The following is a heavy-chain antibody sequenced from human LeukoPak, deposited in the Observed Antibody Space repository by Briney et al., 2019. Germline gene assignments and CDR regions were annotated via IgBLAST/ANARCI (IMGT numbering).Heavy chain of an antibody. D-gene: IGHD1-26*01. CDR3: ARVWLGGSQNHYNWFDP. Sequence: ASVKVSCKASGYTFTSYYMHWVRQAPGQGLEWMGIISPSGGSTSYAQKFQGRVTMTRDTSTSTVYMELSSLRSEDTAVYYCARVWLGGSQNHYNWFDPWGQGTLVTVSS. CDR1: GYTFTSYY. V-gene: IGHV1-46*01. CDR2: ISPSGGST. J-gene: IGHJ5*02.